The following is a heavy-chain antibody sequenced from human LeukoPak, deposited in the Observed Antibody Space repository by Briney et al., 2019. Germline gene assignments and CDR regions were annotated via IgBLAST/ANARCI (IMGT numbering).Heavy chain of an antibody. CDR3: AREYCSGGSCYKDAEYFRH. Sequence: ASGKVSCKAYGGTFSSYAISWVRQAPGQGLEWMGGIIPIFGTANYAQKFQGRVTITADESTSTAYMELCSLRSEDTAVYYCAREYCSGGSCYKDAEYFRHWGQGTLVTVSS. CDR1: GGTFSSYA. D-gene: IGHD2-15*01. CDR2: IIPIFGTA. V-gene: IGHV1-69*13. J-gene: IGHJ1*01.